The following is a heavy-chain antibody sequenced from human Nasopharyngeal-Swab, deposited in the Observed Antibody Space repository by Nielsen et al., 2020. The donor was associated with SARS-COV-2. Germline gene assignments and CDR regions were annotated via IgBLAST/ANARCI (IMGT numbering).Heavy chain of an antibody. V-gene: IGHV3-74*01. D-gene: IGHD6-19*01. Sequence: GESLKISCAASGFTFSSYWMHWVRQAPGKGLVWVSRINSDGSSTSYADAVKGRFTISRDNSKNTLYLQMNSLRAEDTAVYYCAKSKAVAGYYDYWGQGTLVTVSS. CDR1: GFTFSSYW. J-gene: IGHJ4*02. CDR2: INSDGSST. CDR3: AKSKAVAGYYDY.